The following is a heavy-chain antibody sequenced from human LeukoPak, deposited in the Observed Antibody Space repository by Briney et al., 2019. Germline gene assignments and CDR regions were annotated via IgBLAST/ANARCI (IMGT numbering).Heavy chain of an antibody. J-gene: IGHJ4*02. CDR2: ISAYNGNT. CDR3: ARVGQWLVGFDY. V-gene: IGHV1-18*01. D-gene: IGHD6-19*01. Sequence: ASVKVSCKASGYTFTSYGISWVRQAPGQGLEWMGWISAYNGNTNYAQKLQGRVTMTRDMSTSTVYMELSSLRSEDTAVYYCARVGQWLVGFDYWGQGTLVTVSP. CDR1: GYTFTSYG.